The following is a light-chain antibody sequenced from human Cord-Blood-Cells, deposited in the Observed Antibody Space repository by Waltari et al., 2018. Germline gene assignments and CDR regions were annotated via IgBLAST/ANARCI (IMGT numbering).Light chain of an antibody. J-gene: IGLJ1*01. CDR1: ALPKQY. CDR2: KDS. CDR3: QSADSSGTYYV. Sequence: SYELTQPPSVSVSPGQTARITCSGDALPKQYAYWYQQKPGQAPVLVIYKDSGGPSGIPERFSGSSSGTTVTLTISGVQAEDEADYYCQSADSSGTYYVFGTGTKVTVL. V-gene: IGLV3-25*03.